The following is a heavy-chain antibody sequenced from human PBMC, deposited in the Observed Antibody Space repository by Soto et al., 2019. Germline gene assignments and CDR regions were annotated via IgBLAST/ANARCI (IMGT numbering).Heavy chain of an antibody. J-gene: IGHJ3*02. CDR2: INSNSGAT. CDR1: GYSFAGFY. Sequence: ASVKVSCKASGYSFAGFYIHWMRQAPGQGLEWVGSINSNSGATTYAQKFQDSVAMTRDTSVSTAYMDLNRLTFDDTAIYYCAIIMTHSDSFDIWGQGTMVTVSS. V-gene: IGHV1-2*04. D-gene: IGHD3-16*01. CDR3: AIIMTHSDSFDI.